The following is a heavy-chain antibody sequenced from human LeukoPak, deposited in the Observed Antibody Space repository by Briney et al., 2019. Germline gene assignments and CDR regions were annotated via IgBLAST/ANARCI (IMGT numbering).Heavy chain of an antibody. CDR3: ARQRGYCSSGVCRGWFDP. J-gene: IGHJ5*02. V-gene: IGHV3-21*01. CDR2: ISESSSFI. D-gene: IGHD2-8*01. CDR1: GFTFRNYN. Sequence: GGSLRLSCAASGFTFRNYNMNWVRQAPGKGLEWVSSISESSSFIQYADSLKGRFAISRDNAKNSLYPQMNSLRAEDTAVYYCARQRGYCSSGVCRGWFDPWGKGTLVTVSS.